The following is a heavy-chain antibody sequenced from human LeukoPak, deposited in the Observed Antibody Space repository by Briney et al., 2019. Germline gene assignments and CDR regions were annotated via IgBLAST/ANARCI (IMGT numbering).Heavy chain of an antibody. V-gene: IGHV3-7*04. CDR2: IKEDGGEL. CDR3: ARGRRWLQPLDY. J-gene: IGHJ4*02. D-gene: IGHD5-24*01. CDR1: GFTLNRYS. Sequence: GGSLRLSCAASGFTLNRYSMNWVRQAPGKGLEWVANIKEDGGELNYVDSVKGRFTISRDNAKQSLFLQMNSLRVEDLGVYYCARGRRWLQPLDYWGQGTLVTVSS.